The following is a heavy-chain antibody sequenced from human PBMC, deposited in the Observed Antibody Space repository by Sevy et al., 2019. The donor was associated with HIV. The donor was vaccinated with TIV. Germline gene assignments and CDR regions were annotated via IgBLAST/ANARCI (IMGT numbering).Heavy chain of an antibody. D-gene: IGHD1-26*01. CDR1: GFTFSSYA. J-gene: IGHJ3*02. V-gene: IGHV3-30-3*01. Sequence: GGSLRLSCAASGFTFSSYAMHWVRQAPGKGLEWVAVISYDGSNKYYADSVKGRFTISRDNSKNTLYLQMNSLRAEDTAVYYCESPLVENAFDIWGQGTMVTVSS. CDR3: ESPLVENAFDI. CDR2: ISYDGSNK.